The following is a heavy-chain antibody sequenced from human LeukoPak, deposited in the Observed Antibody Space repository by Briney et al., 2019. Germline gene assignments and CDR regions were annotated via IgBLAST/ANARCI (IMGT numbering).Heavy chain of an antibody. CDR3: ARDRSDILGDYYYGMDV. CDR2: ISSSGSTI. J-gene: IGHJ6*02. V-gene: IGHV3-48*03. Sequence: PGGSLRLSCAASGFTFSSYEMNWVRQAPGKGLEWVSYISSSGSTIYYADSVKGRFTISRDNAKNSLYLQMNSLRAEDTAVYYCARDRSDILGDYYYGMDVWGQGTTVTVPS. CDR1: GFTFSSYE. D-gene: IGHD3-9*01.